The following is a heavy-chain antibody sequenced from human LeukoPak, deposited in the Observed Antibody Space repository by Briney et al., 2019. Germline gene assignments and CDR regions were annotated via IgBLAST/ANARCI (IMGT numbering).Heavy chain of an antibody. Sequence: SETLPLTCAVYGGSFSGYFLNWIRQPPGKGLEWIGEINHSGSTNYNPSLKSRVTISVDTSKNQFSLKLSSVTAADTAVYYCAKPGGGDGYNFFYWGQGTLVTVSS. V-gene: IGHV4-34*01. CDR1: GGSFSGYF. CDR2: INHSGST. J-gene: IGHJ4*02. CDR3: AKPGGGDGYNFFY. D-gene: IGHD5-24*01.